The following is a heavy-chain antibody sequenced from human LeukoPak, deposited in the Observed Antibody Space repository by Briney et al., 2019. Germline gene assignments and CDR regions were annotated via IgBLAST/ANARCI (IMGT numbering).Heavy chain of an antibody. CDR1: GFTFSSYE. V-gene: IGHV3-48*03. CDR2: ISSSGSTI. CDR3: ARSGYCSGGSCYSLSYYYYYYYMDV. J-gene: IGHJ6*03. D-gene: IGHD2-15*01. Sequence: GGSLRLSCAASGFTFSSYEMNWVRQAPGKGLEWVSYISSSGSTIYYADSVKGRFTISRDNAKNSLYLQMNSLRAEDTAVYYCARSGYCSGGSCYSLSYYYYYYYMDVWGKGTTVTVSS.